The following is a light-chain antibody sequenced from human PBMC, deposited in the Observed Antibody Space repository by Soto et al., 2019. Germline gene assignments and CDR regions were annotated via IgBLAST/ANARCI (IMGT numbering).Light chain of an antibody. CDR1: GSDVGGYNC. V-gene: IGLV2-8*01. CDR3: SSYAGSNNFVI. CDR2: EVN. J-gene: IGLJ2*01. Sequence: QSVLTQPPSASGSPGQSVTISCTGTGSDVGGYNCVSWYQQHPGKAPKLMIYEVNKRPSGVPDRFSGSKSGNTASLTVSGLQAEDGADYYCSSYAGSNNFVIFGGGTKLTVL.